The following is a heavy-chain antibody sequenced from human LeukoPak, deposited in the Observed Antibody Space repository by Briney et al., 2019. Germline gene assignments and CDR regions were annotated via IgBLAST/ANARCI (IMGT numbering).Heavy chain of an antibody. CDR1: GFTFSSYG. CDR3: AREDYGSRSKYFDY. V-gene: IGHV3-33*01. CDR2: IWYDGSNK. Sequence: GGSLRLSCAASGFTFSSYGMHWVRQAPGKGLEWVAVIWYDGSNKYYADSVKGRFTISRDNSKNTLYLQMNSLRAEDTAVYYCAREDYGSRSKYFDYCGQGTLVTVSS. D-gene: IGHD3-10*01. J-gene: IGHJ4*02.